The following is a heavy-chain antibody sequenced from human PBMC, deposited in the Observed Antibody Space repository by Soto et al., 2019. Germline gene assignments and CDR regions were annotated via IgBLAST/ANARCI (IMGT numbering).Heavy chain of an antibody. J-gene: IGHJ5*02. D-gene: IGHD4-4*01. CDR2: IGTAGDT. CDR3: ARAYSNSLDNWFDP. CDR1: GFTFSSYD. Sequence: GGSLRLSCAASGFTFSSYDMHWVRQATGKGLEWVSAIGTAGDTYYPGSVKGRFTISRENAKNSLYLQMNSLRAGDTAVYYCARAYSNSLDNWFDPWGQGTLVTVSS. V-gene: IGHV3-13*01.